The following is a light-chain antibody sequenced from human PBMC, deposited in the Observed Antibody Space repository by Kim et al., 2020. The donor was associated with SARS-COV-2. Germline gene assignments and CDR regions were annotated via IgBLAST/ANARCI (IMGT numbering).Light chain of an antibody. CDR3: SSYAGSNNYV. CDR1: SSDVGAYNY. J-gene: IGLJ1*01. V-gene: IGLV2-8*01. CDR2: EVN. Sequence: QSALTQPPSASGSRGQSVTISCTGTSSDVGAYNYVSWYQQHPGKAPKLMIFEVNKRPSGVPARFSGSKSGSTASLTVSGLQAEDEADYYCSSYAGSNNYVFGTGTKVTVL.